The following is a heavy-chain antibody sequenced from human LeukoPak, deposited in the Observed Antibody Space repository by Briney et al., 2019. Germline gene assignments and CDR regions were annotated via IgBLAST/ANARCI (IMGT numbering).Heavy chain of an antibody. Sequence: SETLPLTCVVSGAAITVGNWWSWVRQSPEKGLEWIGEIYHSGTINYNPSLKIRVTILVDKTKNQFSLKLTSVTAADSAVYYCARDVSRFGELSTYYYGMDVWGKGTTVIVSA. J-gene: IGHJ6*04. CDR3: ARDVSRFGELSTYYYGMDV. D-gene: IGHD3-10*01. CDR2: IYHSGTI. V-gene: IGHV4-4*02. CDR1: GAAITVGNW.